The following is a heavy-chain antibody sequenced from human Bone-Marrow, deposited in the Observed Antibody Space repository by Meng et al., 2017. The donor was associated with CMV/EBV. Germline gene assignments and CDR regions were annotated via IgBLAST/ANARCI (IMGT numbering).Heavy chain of an antibody. D-gene: IGHD1-20*01. CDR1: GGTFSSYA. Sequence: SVKVSCKASGGTFSSYAISWVRQAPGQGLEWMGGIIPIFGTANYAQKFQGRVTITTDESTSTAYMELSSLRSEDTAVYYCARDRSPNWNLGYFDYWGQGNLVNVSS. J-gene: IGHJ4*02. V-gene: IGHV1-69*05. CDR2: IIPIFGTA. CDR3: ARDRSPNWNLGYFDY.